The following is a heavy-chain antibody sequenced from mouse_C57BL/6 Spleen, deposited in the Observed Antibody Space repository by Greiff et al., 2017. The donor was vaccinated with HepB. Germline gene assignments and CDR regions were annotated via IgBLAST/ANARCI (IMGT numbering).Heavy chain of an antibody. D-gene: IGHD2-4*01. CDR3: ARGGYDYSFFDY. CDR1: GYTFTDYY. J-gene: IGHJ2*01. V-gene: IGHV1-76*01. CDR2: IYPGSGNT. Sequence: VQLQQSGAELVRPGASVKLSCKASGYTFTDYYINWVKQRPGQGLEWIARIYPGSGNTYYNEKFKGKATLTAEKSSSTAYMQLSSLTSEDSAVYFCARGGYDYSFFDYWGQGTTLTVSS.